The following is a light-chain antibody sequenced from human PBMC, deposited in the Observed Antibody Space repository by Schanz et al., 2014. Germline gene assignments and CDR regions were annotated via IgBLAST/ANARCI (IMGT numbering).Light chain of an antibody. Sequence: QSALTQPASVSGSPGQSITISCTGTSSDVGSYNLVSWYQQHPGKAPKLIISDVTRRPSGVPDRFSGSKSGNTASLTISGLQDEDEGDYYCSSYAGSIYVFGTGTKLTVL. CDR2: DVT. CDR1: SSDVGSYNL. J-gene: IGLJ1*01. V-gene: IGLV2-14*02. CDR3: SSYAGSIYV.